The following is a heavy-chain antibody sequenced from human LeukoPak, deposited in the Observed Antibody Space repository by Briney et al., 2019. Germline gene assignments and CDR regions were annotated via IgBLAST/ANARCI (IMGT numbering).Heavy chain of an antibody. J-gene: IGHJ4*02. Sequence: SQTLSLTCAISGDSVSSNSAAWNWIRQSPSRGLEWLGRTYYRSKWYNDYAVSVKSRITINPDTSKNQFSLQLNSVTPEDTAVYYCARAKRGTMVRGVITFDYWGQGTLVTVSS. CDR3: ARAKRGTMVRGVITFDY. CDR2: TYYRSKWYN. CDR1: GDSVSSNSAA. D-gene: IGHD3-10*01. V-gene: IGHV6-1*01.